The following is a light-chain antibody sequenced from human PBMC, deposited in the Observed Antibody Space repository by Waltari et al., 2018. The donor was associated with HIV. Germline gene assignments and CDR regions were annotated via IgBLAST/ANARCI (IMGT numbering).Light chain of an antibody. CDR3: AAWDDSLNGYV. V-gene: IGLV1-44*01. CDR2: SNN. Sequence: QSVLTQPPSASGTPGRGATFPCSESSPTFGSNTLNWYNQLPGTAPKPLIYSNNQRPSGVPDRFSGSKSGTSASLAISGLQSEDEADYYCAAWDDSLNGYVFGTGTKVTVL. J-gene: IGLJ1*01. CDR1: SPTFGSNT.